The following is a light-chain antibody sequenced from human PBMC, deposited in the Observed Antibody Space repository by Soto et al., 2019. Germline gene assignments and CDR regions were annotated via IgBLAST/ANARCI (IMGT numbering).Light chain of an antibody. CDR3: QQYNSWPMT. J-gene: IGKJ1*01. V-gene: IGKV3-15*01. CDR1: QSVSSN. Sequence: EIVMTQSPATLSVSPGERATLSCRASQSVSSNLAWYQQKPGQAPRLLIYGASTRATGIPARFSGSGSGTAFTLTIGSLQSEDFVVYYCQQYNSWPMTFGQGTKVEIK. CDR2: GAS.